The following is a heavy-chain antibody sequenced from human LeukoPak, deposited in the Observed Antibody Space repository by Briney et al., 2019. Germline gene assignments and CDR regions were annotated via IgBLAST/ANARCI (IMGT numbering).Heavy chain of an antibody. CDR1: GYTFTGYY. CDR3: ARDPPPYSSGWHDIDV. J-gene: IGHJ6*02. V-gene: IGHV1-2*02. CDR2: INPNSGGT. D-gene: IGHD6-19*01. Sequence: ASVKVSCKASGYTFTGYYMHWVRQAPGQGLEWMGWINPNSGGTNYAQKFQGRVTVTRDKSISTAYMELNRLTYDDTAVYYCARDPPPYSSGWHDIDVWGQGTTVTVSS.